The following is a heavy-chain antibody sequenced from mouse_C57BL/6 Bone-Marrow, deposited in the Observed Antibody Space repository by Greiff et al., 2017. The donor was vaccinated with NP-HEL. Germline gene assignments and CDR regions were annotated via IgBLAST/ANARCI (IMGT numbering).Heavy chain of an antibody. Sequence: EVMLVESGGGLVQPKGSLKLSCAASGFSFNTYAMNWVRPAPGKGLEWVARIRSTSNNYATYYADSVKDRFTISRDDSESMLYLQMNNLKTEDTAMYYCVRDSSGYDYAMDYWGQGTSVTGSS. CDR1: GFSFNTYA. CDR2: IRSTSNNYAT. V-gene: IGHV10-1*01. D-gene: IGHD3-2*02. J-gene: IGHJ4*01. CDR3: VRDSSGYDYAMDY.